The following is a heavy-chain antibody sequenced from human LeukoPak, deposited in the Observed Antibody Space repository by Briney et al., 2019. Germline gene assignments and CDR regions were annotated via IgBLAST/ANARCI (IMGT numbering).Heavy chain of an antibody. CDR1: GGSISSHY. CDR3: ARGGTTVTPVLLCFDH. J-gene: IGHJ5*02. CDR2: IYYSGST. D-gene: IGHD4-17*01. V-gene: IGHV4-59*11. Sequence: PSETLSLTCSVSGGSISSHYWSWIRQPPGKGLEWIGYIYYSGSTKYNPSLKSRVTISVDTSKNQFSLKLSSVTAADTAVYYCARGGTTVTPVLLCFDHWAQGNLVTVSS.